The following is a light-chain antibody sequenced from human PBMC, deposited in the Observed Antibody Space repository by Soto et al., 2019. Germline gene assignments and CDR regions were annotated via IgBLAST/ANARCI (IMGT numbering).Light chain of an antibody. CDR1: QSISSY. CDR2: AAS. V-gene: IGKV1-39*01. J-gene: IGKJ1*01. CDR3: QQSYSTLRT. Sequence: DIQMTQSPSSLSASVGDRVTITCGASQSISSYLNWYRQKPGKAPKLLIYAASSLQSGVPSRFSGSGSGTDFTLTISSLQPEDFATYYCQQSYSTLRTFGQGTKVDIK.